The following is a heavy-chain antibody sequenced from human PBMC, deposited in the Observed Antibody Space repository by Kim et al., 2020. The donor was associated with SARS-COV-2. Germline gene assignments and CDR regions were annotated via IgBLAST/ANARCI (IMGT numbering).Heavy chain of an antibody. CDR1: GFTFSSHV. D-gene: IGHD2-21*01. CDR2: ISYEGSTQ. Sequence: GGSLRLSCAASGFTFSSHVMHWVRQAPGKGLEWVSLISYEGSTQKYTDSVKGRFTVSRDNSKNTLYLQMNSLRPEDTAVYYCATNFVVDTDLGPWGQGTLVTVSS. J-gene: IGHJ5*02. CDR3: ATNFVVDTDLGP. V-gene: IGHV3-30*03.